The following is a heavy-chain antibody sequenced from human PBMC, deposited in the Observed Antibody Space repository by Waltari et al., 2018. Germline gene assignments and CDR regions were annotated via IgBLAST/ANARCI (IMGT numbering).Heavy chain of an antibody. CDR3: ARHGEGSSSSSGVVYYYYYMDV. D-gene: IGHD6-6*01. CDR1: GYTFTGYY. V-gene: IGHV1-2*06. Sequence: QVQLVQSGAEVKKPGASVKVSCKASGYTFTGYYMHWVRQAPGQGLEWMGRINPNSGGTNYAQKFQGRVTMTRDTSISTAYMELSSVTAADTAVYYCARHGEGSSSSSGVVYYYYYMDVWGKGTTVTVSS. CDR2: INPNSGGT. J-gene: IGHJ6*03.